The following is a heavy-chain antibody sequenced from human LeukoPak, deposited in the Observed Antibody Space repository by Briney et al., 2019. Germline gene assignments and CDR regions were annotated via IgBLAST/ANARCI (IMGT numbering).Heavy chain of an antibody. CDR3: VLGHYGGLFDN. J-gene: IGHJ4*02. CDR2: ISYDGSNK. V-gene: IGHV3-30*09. CDR1: GFTFSRYD. Sequence: PGRSLRLSCAASGFTFSRYDMHWVRQAPGKGLEWVAVISYDGSNKDYADSVKGRFAISRDNSRNTLFVQMNSLGAEDTAVYFCVLGHYGGLFDNWGQGTLVTVSS. D-gene: IGHD4-23*01.